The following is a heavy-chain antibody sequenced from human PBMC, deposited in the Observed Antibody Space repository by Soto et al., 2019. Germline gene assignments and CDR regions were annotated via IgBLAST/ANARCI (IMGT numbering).Heavy chain of an antibody. D-gene: IGHD5-18*01. CDR1: GGTFSTYA. CDR3: ASGIQLWLRRINNGYSG. CDR2: IIPMFGTA. V-gene: IGHV1-69*12. J-gene: IGHJ4*02. Sequence: QVQLVQSGAEVKKPESSVKVSCKAPGGTFSTYAISWVRQVPGQGLEWMGGIIPMFGTANYAQRFQDRVTITADEPTNTVYMELSSLRSEDTAVYFCASGIQLWLRRINNGYSGWGQGTLVTVSS.